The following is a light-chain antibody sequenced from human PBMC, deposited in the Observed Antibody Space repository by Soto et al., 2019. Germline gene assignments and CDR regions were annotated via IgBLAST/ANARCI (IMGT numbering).Light chain of an antibody. Sequence: VMTQSKATLSVSPGERATLSCLASETVATNLAWYQQKPGQAPRLLISGASTRAAGISDRFRGSGSGTEFTLTISSLRSEDSAIYYCQQYFEWPPMPFGQGTNV. CDR2: GAS. CDR3: QQYFEWPPMP. J-gene: IGKJ1*01. V-gene: IGKV3-15*01. CDR1: ETVATN.